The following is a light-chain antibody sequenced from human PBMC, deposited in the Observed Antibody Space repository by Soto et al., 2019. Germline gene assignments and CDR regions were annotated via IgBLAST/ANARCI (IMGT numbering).Light chain of an antibody. CDR1: SSDIGGYNY. Sequence: QSALTQPASVSGSPGQSITISCTGTSSDIGGYNYISWYQQLPGKAPKFIIYDVRNRRSGVSNRFSGSRSGNTASLTISGLQAEDEADYYCSSYTSSSTVIFGGGTKVTVL. CDR3: SSYTSSSTVI. V-gene: IGLV2-14*01. J-gene: IGLJ2*01. CDR2: DVR.